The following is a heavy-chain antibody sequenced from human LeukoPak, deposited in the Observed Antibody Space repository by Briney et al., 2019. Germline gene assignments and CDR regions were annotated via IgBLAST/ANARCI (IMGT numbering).Heavy chain of an antibody. J-gene: IGHJ6*03. Sequence: ASVKVSCTASGYTFTSYGISWVRQAPGQGLEWMGWISAYNGNTNYAQKLQGRVTMTTDTSTSTAYMELRSLRSDDTAVYYCARGLDYGDTNGPMDVWGKGTTVTVSS. CDR2: ISAYNGNT. V-gene: IGHV1-18*01. CDR3: ARGLDYGDTNGPMDV. D-gene: IGHD4-17*01. CDR1: GYTFTSYG.